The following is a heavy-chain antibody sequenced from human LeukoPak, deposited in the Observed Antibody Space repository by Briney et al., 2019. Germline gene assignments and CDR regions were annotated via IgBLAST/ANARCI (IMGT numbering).Heavy chain of an antibody. CDR1: GFTFSTYS. CDR3: ARDLSDYGATRFDY. V-gene: IGHV3-48*01. Sequence: PGGSLRLSCAASGFTFSTYSMNWVRQAPGEGLDWVSYISSSSSTIYYADSVKGRFTISRDNAKNSLYLQMNSLRAEDTAVYYCARDLSDYGATRFDYWGQGTLVTVSS. D-gene: IGHD4/OR15-4a*01. J-gene: IGHJ4*02. CDR2: ISSSSSTI.